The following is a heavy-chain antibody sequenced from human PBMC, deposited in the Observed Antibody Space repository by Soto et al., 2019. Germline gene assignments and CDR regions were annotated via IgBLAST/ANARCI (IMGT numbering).Heavy chain of an antibody. V-gene: IGHV3-49*04. Sequence: PGGSLRLSCTGSGFSFGDYAINWVRQAPGKGLEWVGLIRNQTYHETPEYAASVKDRFTITRDDSNSVAYLQMTSLRAEDTAVYYCARGIPLILGVSIAAGGAMDVWGQGTTVTVSS. CDR2: IRNQTYHETP. J-gene: IGHJ6*02. D-gene: IGHD2-8*01. CDR1: GFSFGDYA. CDR3: ARGIPLILGVSIAAGGAMDV.